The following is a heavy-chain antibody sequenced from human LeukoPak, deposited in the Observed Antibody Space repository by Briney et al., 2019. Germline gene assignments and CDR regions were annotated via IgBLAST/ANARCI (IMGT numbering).Heavy chain of an antibody. CDR1: GFTFSNYA. CDR3: ASSGSYRFDY. J-gene: IGHJ4*02. Sequence: GGSLRLSCEASGFTFSNYAMSWVRQAPGKGLEWVSTISGSGGSAFYADSVKGRFTISRDNAKNSLYLQMNSLRDEDTAVYYCASSGSYRFDYWGQGTLVTVSS. V-gene: IGHV3-23*01. CDR2: ISGSGGSA. D-gene: IGHD1-26*01.